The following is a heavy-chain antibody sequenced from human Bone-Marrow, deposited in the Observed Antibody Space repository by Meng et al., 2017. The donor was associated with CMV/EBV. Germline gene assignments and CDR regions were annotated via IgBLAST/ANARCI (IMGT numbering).Heavy chain of an antibody. CDR3: AKGGYSYGSDAFDI. J-gene: IGHJ3*02. Sequence: SLKISCAASGFTFDDYAMHWVRQAPGKGLEWVSGISWNSGSIGYADSVKGRFTISRDNAKNSLYLQMNSLRAEDTALYYCAKGGYSYGSDAFDIWGQGPRVT. CDR2: ISWNSGSI. CDR1: GFTFDDYA. D-gene: IGHD5-18*01. V-gene: IGHV3-9*01.